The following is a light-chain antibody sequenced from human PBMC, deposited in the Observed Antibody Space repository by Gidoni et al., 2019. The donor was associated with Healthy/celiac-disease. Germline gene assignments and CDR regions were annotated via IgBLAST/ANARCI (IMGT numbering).Light chain of an antibody. CDR3: QQFNNYPHSIT. CDR2: DAS. CDR1: QGISSA. Sequence: AIQLTQSQSSLSASVGDRVTITCRASQGISSALAWYQQKPGKAPKLRIYDASRLESGVPSRFSGSGSGTDFTLTISSLQPEDFATYYCQQFNNYPHSITFGQGTRLEIK. J-gene: IGKJ5*01. V-gene: IGKV1D-13*01.